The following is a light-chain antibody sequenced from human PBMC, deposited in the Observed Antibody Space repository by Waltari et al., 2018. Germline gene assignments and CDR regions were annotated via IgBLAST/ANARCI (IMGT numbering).Light chain of an antibody. CDR1: QSVTNDH. V-gene: IGKV3-20*01. J-gene: IGKJ4*01. CDR2: DAS. CDR3: QQYGTPPHT. Sequence: EIVLTQSPGTLSLSPWERATLSCRASQSVTNDHFAWYQQKPGQAPRFLMYDASTRATGVPDRFSGSGSGTDFTLTISRVEPEDFAMYYCQQYGTPPHTFGGGTKVEF.